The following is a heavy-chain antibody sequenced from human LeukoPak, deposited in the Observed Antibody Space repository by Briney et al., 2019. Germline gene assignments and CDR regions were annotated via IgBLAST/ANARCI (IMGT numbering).Heavy chain of an antibody. CDR3: ARVRCSGGSCYSDY. V-gene: IGHV4-59*01. J-gene: IGHJ4*02. D-gene: IGHD2-15*01. CDR2: IYYSGST. CDR1: GGSLNSYY. Sequence: PSETLSLTCTVSGGSLNSYYWNWIRQPPGKGLEWIGFIYYSGSTNCNPSLRSRVTISVDTSKNQFSLKLTSVTAADTAVFYCARVRCSGGSCYSDYWGQGTLVTVSS.